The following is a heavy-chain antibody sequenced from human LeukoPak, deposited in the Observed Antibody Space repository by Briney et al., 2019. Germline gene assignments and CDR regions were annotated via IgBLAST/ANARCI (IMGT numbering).Heavy chain of an antibody. Sequence: ETLSLTCSVSGITPFHWSWIRQTPGKGLEWIGHITFTGNTNHNPSLKSRVTISLGASNNQFSLELKAVTAADTAVYYCAREGGAPGHTNEFDYWGQGILVTVSS. V-gene: IGHV4-59*01. J-gene: IGHJ4*02. CDR1: GITPFH. CDR2: ITFTGNT. D-gene: IGHD1-1*01. CDR3: AREGGAPGHTNEFDY.